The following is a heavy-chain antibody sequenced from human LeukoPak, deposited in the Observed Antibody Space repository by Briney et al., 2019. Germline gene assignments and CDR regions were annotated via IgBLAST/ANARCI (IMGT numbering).Heavy chain of an antibody. Sequence: ASVKVSCKVSGYTLTELSMHWVRQAPGKGLEWMGGFDPEDGETIYAQKFQGRVTMTEDTSTDTAYMELSSLRSEDTAVYYCARNGIAAAGNGYYYYYMDVWGKGTTVTISS. V-gene: IGHV1-24*01. CDR1: GYTLTELS. CDR3: ARNGIAAAGNGYYYYYMDV. J-gene: IGHJ6*03. CDR2: FDPEDGET. D-gene: IGHD6-13*01.